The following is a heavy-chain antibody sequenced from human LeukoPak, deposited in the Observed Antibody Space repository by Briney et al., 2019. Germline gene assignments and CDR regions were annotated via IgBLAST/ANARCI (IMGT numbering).Heavy chain of an antibody. CDR3: ASPPLEEYSSGWYNNWFDP. CDR2: ISYDGSNK. J-gene: IGHJ5*02. D-gene: IGHD6-19*01. V-gene: IGHV3-30-3*01. CDR1: GFTFSSYA. Sequence: GRSLRLSCAASGFTFSSYAMHWVRQAPGKGLEWVAVISYDGSNKYYADSVKGRFTISRDNSKNTLYLQMNSLRAEDTAVYYCASPPLEEYSSGWYNNWFDPGGQGTLVTVSS.